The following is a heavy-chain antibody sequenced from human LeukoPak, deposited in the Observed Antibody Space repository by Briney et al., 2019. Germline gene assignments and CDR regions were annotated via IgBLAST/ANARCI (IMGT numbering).Heavy chain of an antibody. D-gene: IGHD3-22*01. V-gene: IGHV4-39*07. J-gene: IGHJ4*02. CDR1: GGSISSSSYY. CDR3: ARVVYDSSTYPKSYFDF. CDR2: IYYRGIT. Sequence: SETLSLTCTVSGGSISSSSYYWGWIRQPPGKGLEWIGSIYYRGITYYNPSLKSRVTVSVDTSKNQFSLKLSSVTAADTAVYYCARVVYDSSTYPKSYFDFWGQGTLVTVSS.